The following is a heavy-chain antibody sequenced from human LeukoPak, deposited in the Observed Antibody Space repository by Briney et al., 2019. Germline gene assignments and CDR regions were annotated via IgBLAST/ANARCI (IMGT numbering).Heavy chain of an antibody. Sequence: SETLSLTCAVYGGSFSGYYWSWIRQPPGKGLEWIGEINHSGSTNYNPSLKSRVTISVDTSKNQFSLKLSSVTAADTAVYYCARGDRGALDYWGQGTLVTVSS. D-gene: IGHD3-10*01. CDR3: ARGDRGALDY. CDR2: INHSGST. J-gene: IGHJ4*02. CDR1: GGSFSGYY. V-gene: IGHV4-34*01.